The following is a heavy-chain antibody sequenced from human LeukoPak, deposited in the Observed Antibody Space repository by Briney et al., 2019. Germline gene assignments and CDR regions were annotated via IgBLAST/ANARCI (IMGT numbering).Heavy chain of an antibody. CDR3: AKGSSGGRPYYFDY. CDR1: GFTFRSYA. Sequence: PGGSLRLSCAASGFTFRSYAMSWVRQAPGKGLDWVSAIDSTGDYTYHADSVKGRLTISRDNSKNTLYLQMDSLRAKDTAIYYCAKGSSGGRPYYFDYWGQGTLVTVSS. J-gene: IGHJ4*02. V-gene: IGHV3-23*01. D-gene: IGHD3-22*01. CDR2: IDSTGDYT.